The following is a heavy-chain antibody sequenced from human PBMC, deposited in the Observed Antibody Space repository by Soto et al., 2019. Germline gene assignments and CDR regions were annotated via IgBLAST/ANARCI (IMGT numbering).Heavy chain of an antibody. Sequence: PGESLKISCKGSGYSFTSYWIGWVRQMPGKGLEWMGIIYPGDSDTRYSPSFQGQVTISADKSISTAYLQWSSLKASDTAMYYCARMDWNRIYYYYGMDVWGQGTTVKVSS. CDR3: ARMDWNRIYYYYGMDV. CDR2: IYPGDSDT. V-gene: IGHV5-51*01. D-gene: IGHD1-1*01. J-gene: IGHJ6*02. CDR1: GYSFTSYW.